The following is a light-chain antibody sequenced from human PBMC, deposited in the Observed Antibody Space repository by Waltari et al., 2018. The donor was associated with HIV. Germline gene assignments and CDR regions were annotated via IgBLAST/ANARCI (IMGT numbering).Light chain of an antibody. CDR1: HPVLFSSNNRNH. J-gene: IGKJ3*01. Sequence: DIVMTQSPDSLALSLAERATINCTSSHPVLFSSNNRNHLAWNQQKPGQPPRLLIYWASARESGVPDRFSGSGSGTDFTLTISSLQAEDVAVYYCQQHYSTPWNFGPGTRVDIK. CDR2: WAS. CDR3: QQHYSTPWN. V-gene: IGKV4-1*01.